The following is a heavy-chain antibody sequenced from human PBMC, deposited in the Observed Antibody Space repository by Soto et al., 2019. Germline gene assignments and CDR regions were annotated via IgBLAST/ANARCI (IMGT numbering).Heavy chain of an antibody. CDR1: GYTFTGYY. V-gene: IGHV1-2*02. D-gene: IGHD3-10*01. CDR3: ARADHYYGSGSYLDY. J-gene: IGHJ4*02. Sequence: SVKVSCKASGYTFTGYYMHWVRQAPGQGLEWMGWINPNSGGTNYAQKFQGRVTMTRDTSISTAYMELSRLRSDDTAVYYCARADHYYGSGSYLDYWGQGTLVTVSS. CDR2: INPNSGGT.